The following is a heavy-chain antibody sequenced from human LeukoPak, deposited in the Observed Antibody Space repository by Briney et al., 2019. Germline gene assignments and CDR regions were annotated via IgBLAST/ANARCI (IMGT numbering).Heavy chain of an antibody. CDR1: GFTFSSYW. Sequence: GGSLRLSCAASGFTFSSYWMSWVRQAPGKGLEWVANIKQDGSEKYYVDSVKGRFTISRDNAKNSLYLQMNSLRAEDTAVYYCARTDPYYYYYMDIWGKGTTVTVSS. CDR3: ARTDPYYYYYMDI. J-gene: IGHJ6*03. CDR2: IKQDGSEK. V-gene: IGHV3-7*01.